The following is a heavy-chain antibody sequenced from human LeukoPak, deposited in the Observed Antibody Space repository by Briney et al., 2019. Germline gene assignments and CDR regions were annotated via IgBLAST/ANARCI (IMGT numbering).Heavy chain of an antibody. CDR2: IIPILGIA. J-gene: IGHJ4*02. CDR1: GATFSSYA. D-gene: IGHD5-18*01. CDR3: ARFEAMGDYFDY. Sequence: SLKVSCKASGATFSSYAISSVRQAPGQGLEWMGRIIPILGIANYAQKFQGRVTITADKSTSTAYMELSSLRSEDTAVYYCARFEAMGDYFDYWGQGTLVTVSS. V-gene: IGHV1-69*04.